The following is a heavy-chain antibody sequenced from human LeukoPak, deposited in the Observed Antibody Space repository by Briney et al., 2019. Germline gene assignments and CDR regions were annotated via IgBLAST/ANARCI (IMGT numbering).Heavy chain of an antibody. D-gene: IGHD6-13*01. CDR3: ARALSSSWYSDY. Sequence: PGGSLRLSCAASGFNFSSYSMNWVRQAPGKGLEWVSFISSSSTYIYYAHSVKGRFTISRDNAKSSLYLQMNSLGADDTAVYYCARALSSSWYSDYWGQGTLVTVSS. CDR2: ISSSSTYI. CDR1: GFNFSSYS. J-gene: IGHJ4*02. V-gene: IGHV3-21*05.